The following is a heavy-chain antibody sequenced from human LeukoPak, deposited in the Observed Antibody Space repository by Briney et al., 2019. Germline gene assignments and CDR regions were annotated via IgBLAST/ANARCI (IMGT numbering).Heavy chain of an antibody. V-gene: IGHV3-23*01. CDR2: ISGSGVGT. CDR1: GFTFSSYG. D-gene: IGHD2-21*01. CDR3: STISSYYYMDV. J-gene: IGHJ6*03. Sequence: GGSLRLSCAASGFTFSSYGMSWVRQAPGKGLEWVSGISGSGVGTHYADSVKGRFTISRDNSKNTLYLQMNSLRAEDTAVYYCSTISSYYYMDVWGKGTTVTISS.